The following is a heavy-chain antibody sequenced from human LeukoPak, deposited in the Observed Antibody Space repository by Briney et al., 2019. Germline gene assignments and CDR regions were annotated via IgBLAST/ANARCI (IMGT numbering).Heavy chain of an antibody. CDR3: AKEGHGSSLDY. V-gene: IGHV3-30*18. CDR2: ISYDGSNK. D-gene: IGHD6-13*01. J-gene: IGHJ4*02. Sequence: PGRSLRLSCAASGFTFSSYGVHWVRQAPGKGLEWVAVISYDGSNKYYADSVKCRFTISRDNSKNTLYLQMNSLRAEDTAVYYCAKEGHGSSLDYWGQGTLVTVSS. CDR1: GFTFSSYG.